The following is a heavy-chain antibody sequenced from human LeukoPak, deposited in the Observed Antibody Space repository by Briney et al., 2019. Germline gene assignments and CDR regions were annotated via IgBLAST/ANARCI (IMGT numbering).Heavy chain of an antibody. D-gene: IGHD3-10*01. V-gene: IGHV3-23*01. CDR2: ISGSGGST. J-gene: IGHJ4*02. CDR1: GFTFSNYG. CDR3: ARGLYYYGSGSYRPYSFDH. Sequence: SGGSLRLSCAASGFTFSNYGMSWVRQAPGKGLEWVSAISGSGGSTYYADSVKGRLTISRDNSKNTLYLQMNSLRAEDTAVYYCARGLYYYGSGSYRPYSFDHWGQGTLVTVSS.